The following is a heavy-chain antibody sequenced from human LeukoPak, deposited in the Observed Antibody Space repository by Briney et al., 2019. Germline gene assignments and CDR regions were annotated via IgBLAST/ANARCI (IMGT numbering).Heavy chain of an antibody. D-gene: IGHD3-22*01. Sequence: QAGGSLRLSCAASGFTVSSNYMSWVRQAPGMGLEWVSAISDSGGSTYYADSVKGRFTISRDNSMNTLYVQMTSLRAEDTAVYYCAKWYDRSGYYNRKKSDFWGQGTLVTVSS. J-gene: IGHJ4*02. CDR2: ISDSGGST. V-gene: IGHV3-23*01. CDR3: AKWYDRSGYYNRKKSDF. CDR1: GFTVSSNY.